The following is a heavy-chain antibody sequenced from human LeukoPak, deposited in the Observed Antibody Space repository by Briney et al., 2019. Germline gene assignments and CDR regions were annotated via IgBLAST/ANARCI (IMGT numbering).Heavy chain of an antibody. V-gene: IGHV1-18*01. CDR2: ISTNSGDT. J-gene: IGHJ5*02. D-gene: IGHD2-2*01. CDR3: AITIEGPLGH. CDR1: GYPLPNYS. Sequence: ASVKVSCKASGYPLPNYSINWVRQAPGQGLEWMGWISTNSGDTNFAPKFQGRVTMTTDTSTRTTYMELTSLRSDDTAVYYCAITIEGPLGHWGLGTLVTVSS.